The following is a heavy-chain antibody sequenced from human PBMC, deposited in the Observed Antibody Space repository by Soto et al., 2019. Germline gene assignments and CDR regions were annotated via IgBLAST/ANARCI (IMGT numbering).Heavy chain of an antibody. D-gene: IGHD1-1*01. CDR2: IDAGNGKT. CDR1: GYSFSSYA. Sequence: QVQLVQSGAEVKKPGASVKVSCKASGYSFSSYAMHWVRQAPGQRPEWMGWIDAGNGKTKYSEKLRDRVTITRDTSATTVYMELSSLRSEDTAVYNCVRGRWTQTTADYYLDYWGQGTLVTVSS. J-gene: IGHJ4*02. V-gene: IGHV1-3*01. CDR3: VRGRWTQTTADYYLDY.